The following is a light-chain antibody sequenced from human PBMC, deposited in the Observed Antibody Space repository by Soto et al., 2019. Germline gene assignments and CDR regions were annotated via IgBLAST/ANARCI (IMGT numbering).Light chain of an antibody. Sequence: DIQMTQSPSSLSASVGDRVTITCRASQGIRNALGWYQQKPGKAPKRLIYAASSLQSGVPSRFSGSGSVTEFTLTISSLQPEDFATYYCLQHNSYPYTFGQGTKLEIK. J-gene: IGKJ2*01. CDR2: AAS. V-gene: IGKV1-17*01. CDR1: QGIRNA. CDR3: LQHNSYPYT.